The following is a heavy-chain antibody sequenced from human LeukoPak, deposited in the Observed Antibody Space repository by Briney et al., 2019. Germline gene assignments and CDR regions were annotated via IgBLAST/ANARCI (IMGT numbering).Heavy chain of an antibody. D-gene: IGHD2-15*01. CDR3: ASSVAGRLFDY. Sequence: PSETLSLTCAVYGRSFSGYYWSWIRQPPGKGLEWIGEINHRGSTNYNPSLKSRGTISVDTSKNQCSLKLSSVTAADTAVYYCASSVAGRLFDYWGQGTLVTVSS. CDR1: GRSFSGYY. CDR2: INHRGST. J-gene: IGHJ4*02. V-gene: IGHV4-34*01.